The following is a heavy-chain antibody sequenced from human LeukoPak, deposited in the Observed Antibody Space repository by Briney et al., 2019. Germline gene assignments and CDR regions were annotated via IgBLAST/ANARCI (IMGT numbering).Heavy chain of an antibody. CDR1: GGSITSGGYY. Sequence: SETLSLTCTVSGGSITSGGYYWSWIRQHPGKGLEWIGYIYYSGSTYYNPSLKSRVTISVDTSKNQFSLKLSSVTAADTAVCYCARDYGGNSGLCDYWGQGTLVSVSS. CDR2: IYYSGST. CDR3: ARDYGGNSGLCDY. J-gene: IGHJ4*02. D-gene: IGHD4-23*01. V-gene: IGHV4-31*03.